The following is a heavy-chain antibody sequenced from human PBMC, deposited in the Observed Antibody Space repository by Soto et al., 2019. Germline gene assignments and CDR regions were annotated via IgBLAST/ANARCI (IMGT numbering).Heavy chain of an antibody. V-gene: IGHV4-31*03. J-gene: IGHJ5*02. D-gene: IGHD6-13*01. Sequence: SETLSLTCTVSGGSISSGGYYWSWIRQHPGKGLEWIGYIYYSGSTYYNPSLKSRVTISVDTSKNQFSLKLSSVTAADTAVYYCARSNASSSWLANWFDPWGQGTLVTVSS. CDR3: ARSNASSSWLANWFDP. CDR1: GGSISSGGYY. CDR2: IYYSGST.